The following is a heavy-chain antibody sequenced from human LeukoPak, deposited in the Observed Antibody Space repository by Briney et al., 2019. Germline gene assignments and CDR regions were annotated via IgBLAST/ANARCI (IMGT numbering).Heavy chain of an antibody. Sequence: ASVKVCCKASRGTFSCYAISWVRQSPGQGLEWLGGIIPIFGTANYAQKFQGRVTITTDESTSTAYMELSSLRSEDTAVYYCAIPKDDILTGYDYWGQGTLVTVSS. CDR2: IIPIFGTA. V-gene: IGHV1-69*05. CDR3: AIPKDDILTGYDY. CDR1: RGTFSCYA. D-gene: IGHD3-9*01. J-gene: IGHJ4*02.